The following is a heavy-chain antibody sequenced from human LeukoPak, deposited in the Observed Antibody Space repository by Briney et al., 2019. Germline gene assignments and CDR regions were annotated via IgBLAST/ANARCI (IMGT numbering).Heavy chain of an antibody. J-gene: IGHJ4*02. D-gene: IGHD2-2*01. CDR1: GFTFTKAW. CDR3: STASESYFDY. CDR2: IKSKTDGGTA. Sequence: NPGGSLRLSCAASGFTFTKAWMSWVRQAPGKGLEWVGRIKSKTDGGTADFATPVKGRFTISRDDSQNTLYLQLNTLKAEDTAVYYCSTASESYFDYWGQGTLVTVSS. V-gene: IGHV3-15*01.